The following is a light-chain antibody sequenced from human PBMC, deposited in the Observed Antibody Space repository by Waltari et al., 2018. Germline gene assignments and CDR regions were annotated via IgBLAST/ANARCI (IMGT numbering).Light chain of an antibody. J-gene: IGLJ3*02. CDR2: EDN. Sequence: SSELTQPPSVSVSPGQTARITCSGDTLPKKYVYWYHQKSGRAPVLVIYEDNKRPPGMFERLSGASSGTMAALTISGAQVEDEGDYYCYSTLGSDNHGAVFGGGTTLTVL. CDR1: TLPKKY. V-gene: IGLV3-10*01. CDR3: YSTLGSDNHGAV.